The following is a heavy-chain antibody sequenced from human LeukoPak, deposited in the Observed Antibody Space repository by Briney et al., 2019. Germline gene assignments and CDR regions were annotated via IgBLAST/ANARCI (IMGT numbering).Heavy chain of an antibody. V-gene: IGHV3-30*01. CDR3: ARGGMYDSYYFFYMDG. J-gene: IGHJ6*03. CDR1: GFTFSGYA. Sequence: GTSLRLSCAASGFTFSGYAVHWVRQAPGKGLQWVAAISYDGYNKYYADSLKGRFTISRENSKNTLWLQMNSLRAEDTAVYYCARGGMYDSYYFFYMDGWGKGTTVTVSS. D-gene: IGHD3-22*01. CDR2: ISYDGYNK.